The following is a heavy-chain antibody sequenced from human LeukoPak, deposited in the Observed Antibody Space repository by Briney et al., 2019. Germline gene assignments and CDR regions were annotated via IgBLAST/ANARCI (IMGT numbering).Heavy chain of an antibody. CDR1: GGTFSSYT. Sequence: SVKVSCKASGGTFSSYTISWVRQAPGQGLEWMGRIIPILGIANYAQKFQGGVTITADKSTSTAYMELSSLRSEDTAVYYCARYDFWSGYYFDYWGQGTLVTVSS. V-gene: IGHV1-69*02. CDR3: ARYDFWSGYYFDY. CDR2: IIPILGIA. J-gene: IGHJ4*02. D-gene: IGHD3-3*01.